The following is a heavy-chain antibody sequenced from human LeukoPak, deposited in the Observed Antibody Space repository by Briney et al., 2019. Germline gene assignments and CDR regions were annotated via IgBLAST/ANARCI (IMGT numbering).Heavy chain of an antibody. CDR2: ITPDGTTT. J-gene: IGHJ3*02. CDR1: GFTFTTYW. V-gene: IGHV3-74*01. D-gene: IGHD4-23*01. Sequence: PGGSLRLSCAASGFTFTTYWVHWFRQAPGEGLMWVSHITPDGTTTNHADFVKGRFTISRDNAKNTVSLQMNSLSAEDTAVYYCVTLTSVVSEHAFDMWDQGTMVAVSP. CDR3: VTLTSVVSEHAFDM.